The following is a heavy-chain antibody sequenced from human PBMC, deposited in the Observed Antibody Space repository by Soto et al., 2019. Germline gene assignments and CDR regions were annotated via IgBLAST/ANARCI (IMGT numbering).Heavy chain of an antibody. V-gene: IGHV4-34*01. CDR1: GGSFSGYY. D-gene: IGHD6-19*01. CDR2: INHSGST. Sequence: SETLSLTCAVYGGSFSGYYWSWIRQPPGKGLEWIGEINHSGSTNYNPSLKSRVTISVDTSKNQFSLKLSSVTAADTAVYYCARVGRAVAVHPRKPKYYFDYWGQGTLVTVSS. J-gene: IGHJ4*02. CDR3: ARVGRAVAVHPRKPKYYFDY.